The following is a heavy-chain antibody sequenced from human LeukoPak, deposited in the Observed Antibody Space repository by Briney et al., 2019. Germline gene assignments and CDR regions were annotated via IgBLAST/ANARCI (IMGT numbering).Heavy chain of an antibody. CDR3: ARQTYYYDSSGYYYMRFDY. D-gene: IGHD3-22*01. Sequence: SETLSLTCTVSGGSISSYYWSWIRQPPGKGLEWIGYIYYSGSTNYNPSPKSRVTISVDTSKDQFSLKLSSVTAADTAVYYCARQTYYYDSSGYYYMRFDYSGQGTLVTVSS. J-gene: IGHJ4*02. V-gene: IGHV4-59*08. CDR1: GGSISSYY. CDR2: IYYSGST.